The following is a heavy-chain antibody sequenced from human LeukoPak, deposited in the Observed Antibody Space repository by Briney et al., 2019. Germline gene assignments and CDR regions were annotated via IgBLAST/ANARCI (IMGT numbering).Heavy chain of an antibody. D-gene: IGHD3-16*01. CDR1: GGSISSSRYY. Sequence: SETLSLTCTVSGGSISSSRYYWGWIRQPPGKGPEWIGSIHYSGSTYYNPSLKSRVTISVDTSKNQFSLKLSSVTAADTAVYYCAREGGGFDYWGQGTLVTVSS. J-gene: IGHJ4*02. CDR3: AREGGGFDY. V-gene: IGHV4-39*07. CDR2: IHYSGST.